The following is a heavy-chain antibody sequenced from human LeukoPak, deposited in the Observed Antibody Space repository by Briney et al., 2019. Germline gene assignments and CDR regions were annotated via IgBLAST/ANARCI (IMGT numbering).Heavy chain of an antibody. J-gene: IGHJ4*02. V-gene: IGHV4-4*07. Sequence: PSETLSLTCTVSGGSISSYYWSWIRQPAGKGLEWIGRIYTSGSTNYNPSLKSRVTMSVDTSKNQFSLKLSSVTAADTAVYYCAHTGYSSGWSASPYFDYWGQGTLVTVSS. CDR1: GGSISSYY. D-gene: IGHD6-19*01. CDR3: AHTGYSSGWSASPYFDY. CDR2: IYTSGST.